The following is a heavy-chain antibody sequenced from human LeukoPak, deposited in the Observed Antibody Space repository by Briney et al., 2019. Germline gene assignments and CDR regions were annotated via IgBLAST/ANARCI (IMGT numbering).Heavy chain of an antibody. CDR2: ITSAGDR. J-gene: IGHJ4*02. V-gene: IGHV3-13*01. CDR3: AREACNSNSCYLLDY. Sequence: PGGSLRLSCATSGFTFSTYDMHWVRQATGKGLEWVSTITSAGDRYYPGSVKGRFTISRENAKNSLYLQMDSLRAGDTAVYYCAREACNSNSCYLLDYWGQGTLVTVSS. CDR1: GFTFSTYD. D-gene: IGHD2/OR15-2a*01.